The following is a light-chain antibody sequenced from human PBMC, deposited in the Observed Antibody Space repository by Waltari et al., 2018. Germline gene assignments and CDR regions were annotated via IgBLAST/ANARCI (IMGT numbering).Light chain of an antibody. J-gene: IGKJ4*01. CDR1: QSVSSY. CDR3: QQRRNWPPLT. Sequence: EIVLTQSPDTLSLSPGERATLSCRASQSVSSYLAWYQQKPGQAPRLLIYDASNRATGIPARFSGSGSGTDFTLTISSLEPEDSAVYYCQQRRNWPPLTFGGGTKVEIK. V-gene: IGKV3-11*01. CDR2: DAS.